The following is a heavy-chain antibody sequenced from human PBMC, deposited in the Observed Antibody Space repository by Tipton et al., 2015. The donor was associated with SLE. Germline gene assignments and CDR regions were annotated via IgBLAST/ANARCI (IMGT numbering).Heavy chain of an antibody. Sequence: TLSLTCTVSGGSISSGSYYWSWIRQPPGKGLEWIGEINHSGSTNYNPSLKSRVTISVDTSKNQFSLKLSSVTAADTAVYYCARLGSSTRGGYFDYWGQGTLVTVSS. CDR2: INHSGST. CDR1: GGSISSGSYY. V-gene: IGHV4-39*07. J-gene: IGHJ4*02. CDR3: ARLGSSTRGGYFDY. D-gene: IGHD6-6*01.